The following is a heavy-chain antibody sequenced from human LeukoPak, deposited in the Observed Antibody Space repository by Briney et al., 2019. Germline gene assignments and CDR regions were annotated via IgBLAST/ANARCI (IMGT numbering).Heavy chain of an antibody. D-gene: IGHD2-15*01. CDR2: IYYSGST. J-gene: IGHJ4*02. CDR1: GGPISSYY. Sequence: PSETLSLTCTVSGGPISSYYWSWIRQPPGKGLEWIGYIYYSGSTNYNPSLKSRVTISVDTSKNQFSLKLSSVTAADTAVYYCASVDGVGPDWGQGTLVTVSS. V-gene: IGHV4-59*08. CDR3: ASVDGVGPD.